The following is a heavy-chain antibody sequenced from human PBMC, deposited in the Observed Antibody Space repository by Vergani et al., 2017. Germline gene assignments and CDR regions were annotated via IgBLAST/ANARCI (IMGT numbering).Heavy chain of an antibody. J-gene: IGHJ6*02. Sequence: EVQLVPSGAEVKKPWATMKISCKVSGYTFTDHYMHWVKQAPGKGLEWMGLVDPEDGETIYAEKFKGRVTIAAETSTDTAHLEWSSLRSEDTAVYYCATPQTVTTGGMEVWGQGTTVIVSS. D-gene: IGHD4-17*01. CDR2: VDPEDGET. V-gene: IGHV1-69-2*01. CDR3: ATPQTVTTGGMEV. CDR1: GYTFTDHY.